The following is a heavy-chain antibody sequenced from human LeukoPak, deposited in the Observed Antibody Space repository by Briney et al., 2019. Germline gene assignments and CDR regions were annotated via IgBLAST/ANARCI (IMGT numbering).Heavy chain of an antibody. D-gene: IGHD6-19*01. J-gene: IGHJ6*02. CDR2: IYYSEGT. CDR3: ARFKGQWLARRAYYYGMDV. CDR1: GASFVSGSYY. V-gene: IGHV4-61*01. Sequence: PSETLSLTCTVSGASFVSGSYYWSWIRQPPGKGLEWIGYIYYSEGTKYNPSLKSRVTISVATSKNQFSLKLSSVTAADTAVYYCARFKGQWLARRAYYYGMDVWGQGTTVTVSS.